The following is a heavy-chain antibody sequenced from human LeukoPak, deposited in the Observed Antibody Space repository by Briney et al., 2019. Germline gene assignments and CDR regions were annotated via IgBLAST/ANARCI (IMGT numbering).Heavy chain of an antibody. D-gene: IGHD2-8*01. CDR2: ISGSGDSA. V-gene: IGHV3-23*01. Sequence: PGGSLRLSCAASGFTFSSYAMSWVRQAPGKGLEWVSGISGSGDSAYYADSVKGRFTISRDNSKNTLYLQMISLRAEDTAVYYCAYIVLMVFGWGQGTMVTVSS. CDR1: GFTFSSYA. J-gene: IGHJ3*01. CDR3: AYIVLMVFG.